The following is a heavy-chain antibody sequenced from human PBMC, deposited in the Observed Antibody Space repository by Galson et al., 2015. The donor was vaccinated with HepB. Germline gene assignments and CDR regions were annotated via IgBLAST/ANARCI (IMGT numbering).Heavy chain of an antibody. CDR1: GFTFRDSY. CDR3: ATYDFWSAYYAY. D-gene: IGHD3-3*01. V-gene: IGHV3-11*01. CDR2: ISNGDRTI. J-gene: IGHJ4*02. Sequence: SLRLSCAVSGFTFRDSYMSWIRQAPGKGLEWVAYISNGDRTIYYADSVKGRFTISRDNDKNSLYLQMNSLRAEDTAVYFCATYDFWSAYYAYWGQGTLVTVSS.